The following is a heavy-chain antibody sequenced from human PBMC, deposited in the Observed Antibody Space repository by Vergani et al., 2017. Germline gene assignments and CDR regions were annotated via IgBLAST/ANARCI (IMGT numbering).Heavy chain of an antibody. V-gene: IGHV5-51*01. D-gene: IGHD2-15*01. CDR1: GYSFTSYW. CDR2: IYPGDSDT. J-gene: IGHJ6*02. CDR3: ARHRGWGLVVVAATPWYYYYGMDV. Sequence: EVELVQSGPEMRKPGESLKISCKGSGYSFTSYWIGWVRQMPGKGLEWLGIIYPGDSDTRYSPSFQGQVTIPADKSISTAYLQWSSLKASDTAMYYCARHRGWGLVVVAATPWYYYYGMDVWGQGTTVTVSS.